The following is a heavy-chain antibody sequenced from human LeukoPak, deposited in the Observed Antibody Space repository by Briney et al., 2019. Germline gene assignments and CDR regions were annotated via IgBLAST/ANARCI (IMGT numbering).Heavy chain of an antibody. D-gene: IGHD3-16*01. V-gene: IGHV3-7*04. CDR2: INQDGSEK. CDR3: ARGMSTGEY. Sequence: GGSLRLPCAASGFTFSSYWMSWVRQPPGKGLEWVANINQDGSEKYYVDSVKGRFTISRDNAKNSLYLQMNSLRAEDTAVYYCARGMSTGEYWGQGTLVTVSS. CDR1: GFTFSSYW. J-gene: IGHJ4*02.